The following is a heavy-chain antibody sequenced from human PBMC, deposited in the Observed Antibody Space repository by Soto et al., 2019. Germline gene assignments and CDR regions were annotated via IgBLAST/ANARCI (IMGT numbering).Heavy chain of an antibody. CDR1: GFTFTGYY. D-gene: IGHD6-19*01. CDR2: INPNSGGT. V-gene: IGHV1-2*02. J-gene: IGHJ3*02. Sequence: VQLVESGGGLVQPGGSLRLSCAASGFTFTGYYMHWVRQAPGQGLEWMGWINPNSGGTNYAQKFQGRVTMTRDTSISTAYMELSRLRSDDTAVYYCARGLVPVADAFDIWGQGTMVTVSS. CDR3: ARGLVPVADAFDI.